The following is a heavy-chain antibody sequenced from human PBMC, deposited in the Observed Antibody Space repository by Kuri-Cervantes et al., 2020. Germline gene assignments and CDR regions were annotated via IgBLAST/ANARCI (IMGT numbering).Heavy chain of an antibody. J-gene: IGHJ6*02. CDR1: GFTFSDYN. V-gene: IGHV3-48*01. Sequence: GGSLRLSCAASGFTFSDYNMNWVRQAPGKGPEWVSYISSGSLSKYYADSVKGRFTISRDNSKNTLYLQMNSLRAEDTAVYYCAKGGSYDILTGYRHYYTFNTMDVWGQGTTVTVSS. CDR2: ISSGSLSK. CDR3: AKGGSYDILTGYRHYYTFNTMDV. D-gene: IGHD3-9*01.